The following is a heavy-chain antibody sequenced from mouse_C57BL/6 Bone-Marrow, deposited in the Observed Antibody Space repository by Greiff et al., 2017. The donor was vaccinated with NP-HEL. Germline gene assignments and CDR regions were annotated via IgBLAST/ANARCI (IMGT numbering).Heavy chain of an antibody. Sequence: QVQLKESGAELVKPGASVKISCKASGYAFSSYWMNWVKQRPGKGLEWIGQIYPGDGDTNYNGKFKGKATLTADKSSSTAYMQLSSLTSEDSAVYFCARGDYDYFDYWGQGTTLTVSS. J-gene: IGHJ2*01. CDR2: IYPGDGDT. CDR3: ARGDYDYFDY. V-gene: IGHV1-80*01. D-gene: IGHD2-4*01. CDR1: GYAFSSYW.